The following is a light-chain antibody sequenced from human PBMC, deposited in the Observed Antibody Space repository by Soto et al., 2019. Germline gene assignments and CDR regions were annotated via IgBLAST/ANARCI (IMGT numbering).Light chain of an antibody. CDR2: DAS. J-gene: IGKJ5*01. CDR1: QSVSSY. CDR3: QQRSNWSIT. Sequence: EIVLTQSPATLSLSPGERATLSCRASQSVSSYLAWYQQKPGQAPRLLIYDASNRATGIPARFSGSGPGTDFTHTISSREPEDFAVYYCQQRSNWSITLGQGTRLEIK. V-gene: IGKV3D-11*02.